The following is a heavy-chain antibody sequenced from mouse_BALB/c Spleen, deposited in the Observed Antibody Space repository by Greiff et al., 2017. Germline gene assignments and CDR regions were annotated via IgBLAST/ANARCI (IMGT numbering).Heavy chain of an antibody. CDR1: GYTFTSYW. CDR3: ARGRDYGPAWFAY. J-gene: IGHJ3*01. Sequence: QVQLQQSGAELAKPGASVKMSCKASGYTFTSYWMHWVQQRPGQGLEWIGYINPSTGYTEYNQKFKDKATLTADKSSSTAYMQLSSLTSEDSAVYYCARGRDYGPAWFAYWGQGTLVTVSA. CDR2: INPSTGYT. V-gene: IGHV1-7*01. D-gene: IGHD1-2*01.